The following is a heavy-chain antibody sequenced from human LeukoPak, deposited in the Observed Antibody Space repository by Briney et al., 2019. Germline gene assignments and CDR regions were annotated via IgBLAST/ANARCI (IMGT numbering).Heavy chain of an antibody. CDR1: GYTFTGYY. D-gene: IGHD6-6*01. V-gene: IGHV1-2*02. CDR3: ARVYSSSANAFDI. Sequence: ASVKVSCKASGYTFTGYYMHWVRQAPGQGLEWMGWINPNSGGTNYAQKFQGRVTMTRDTSISTAYMELSRLRSDDTAVYYCARVYSSSANAFDIWGQGIMVTVSS. J-gene: IGHJ3*02. CDR2: INPNSGGT.